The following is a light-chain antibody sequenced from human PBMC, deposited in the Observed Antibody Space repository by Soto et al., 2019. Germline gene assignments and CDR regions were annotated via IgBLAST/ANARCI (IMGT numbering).Light chain of an antibody. CDR1: QHIAHY. V-gene: IGKV1-33*01. Sequence: DIRMTQSPSSLSASVGDGVTITCQASQHIAHYLSWFRLKPGKAPNLLIYDASNLETGVPSRFSGNGSGTDFTFTINSLQPEDIGTYYCQQYYNLPLTFGGGTKVDIK. CDR3: QQYYNLPLT. CDR2: DAS. J-gene: IGKJ4*01.